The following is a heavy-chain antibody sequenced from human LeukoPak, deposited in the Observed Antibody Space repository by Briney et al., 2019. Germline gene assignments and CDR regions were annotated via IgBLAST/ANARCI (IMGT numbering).Heavy chain of an antibody. V-gene: IGHV1-8*01. Sequence: ASVKVSCKASGYTFTSYDINWVRQATGQGLEWMGWMNPNSGNTGYAQKFQGRVTMTRNTSISTAYMELSSLRSEDTAVYYCAIRNDYVWGSYRPPKYYFDYWGQGTLVTVSS. CDR3: AIRNDYVWGSYRPPKYYFDY. CDR1: GYTFTSYD. D-gene: IGHD3-16*02. J-gene: IGHJ4*02. CDR2: MNPNSGNT.